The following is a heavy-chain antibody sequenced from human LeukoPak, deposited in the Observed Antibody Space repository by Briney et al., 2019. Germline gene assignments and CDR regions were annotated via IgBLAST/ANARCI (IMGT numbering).Heavy chain of an antibody. CDR2: MFYSGNT. J-gene: IGHJ5*02. Sequence: SETLSLTCTVSGGSIRTNLSYCGWIRQSPGKGLEWVGSMFYSGNTFYNPSLKSRVTISADASKNQFSLQLSSVTVADTAVYYCARHTLVTAISTYNWFDPWGQGILVTVSS. D-gene: IGHD2-21*02. CDR1: GGSIRTNLSY. V-gene: IGHV4-39*01. CDR3: ARHTLVTAISTYNWFDP.